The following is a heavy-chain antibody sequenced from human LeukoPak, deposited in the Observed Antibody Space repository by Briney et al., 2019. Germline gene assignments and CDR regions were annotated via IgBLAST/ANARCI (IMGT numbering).Heavy chain of an antibody. D-gene: IGHD3-22*01. V-gene: IGHV3-21*01. J-gene: IGHJ6*02. Sequence: GGSLRLSCAASGFTFSSYAMSWVCQAPGKGLEWVSSISSSSSYIYYADSVKGRFTISRDNAKNSLYLQMNSLRAEDTAVYYCARWDSSGYYNQLYYYYGMDVWGQGTTVTVSS. CDR2: ISSSSSYI. CDR3: ARWDSSGYYNQLYYYYGMDV. CDR1: GFTFSSYA.